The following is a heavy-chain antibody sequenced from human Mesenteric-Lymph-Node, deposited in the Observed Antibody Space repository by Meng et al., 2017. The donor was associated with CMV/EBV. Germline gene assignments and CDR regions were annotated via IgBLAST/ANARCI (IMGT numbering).Heavy chain of an antibody. Sequence: ASVKVSCKASGYTFTNYDINWVRQATGQGLEWMGWMNPNSGNTGYAQKFQGRVTITRNTSISTAYMELSSLRSEDSALYYCARGIRYYYDSSGTDAFDIWGQGTMVTVSS. CDR2: MNPNSGNT. CDR1: GYTFTNYD. D-gene: IGHD3-22*01. V-gene: IGHV1-8*03. J-gene: IGHJ3*02. CDR3: ARGIRYYYDSSGTDAFDI.